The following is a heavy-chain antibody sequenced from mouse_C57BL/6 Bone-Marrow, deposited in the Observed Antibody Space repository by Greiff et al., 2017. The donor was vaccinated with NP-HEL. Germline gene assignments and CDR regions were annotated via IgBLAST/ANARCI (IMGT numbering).Heavy chain of an antibody. J-gene: IGHJ2*01. D-gene: IGHD2-12*01. CDR3: ARQTRRGLYYFDY. V-gene: IGHV5-6*01. Sequence: EVKVVESGGDLVKPGGSLKLSCAASGFTFSSYGMSWVRQTPDKRLEWVATISSGGSYTYYPDSVKGRFTISRDNAKNTLYLQMSSLKSEDTAMYYCARQTRRGLYYFDYWGQGTTLTVSS. CDR2: ISSGGSYT. CDR1: GFTFSSYG.